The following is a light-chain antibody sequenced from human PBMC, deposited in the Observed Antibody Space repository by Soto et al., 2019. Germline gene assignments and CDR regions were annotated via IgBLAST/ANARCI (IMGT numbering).Light chain of an antibody. CDR2: DAS. CDR3: QQYNNWLWT. Sequence: EIVMTQSPATLSVSPGERATLSCRASQSVSRTVAWYQQKPGQAPRLLIHDASTRATGISVRFSGSGSGTEFTLTISSLQSEDFAVYYCQQYNNWLWTFGQGTKVESK. V-gene: IGKV3-15*01. J-gene: IGKJ1*01. CDR1: QSVSRT.